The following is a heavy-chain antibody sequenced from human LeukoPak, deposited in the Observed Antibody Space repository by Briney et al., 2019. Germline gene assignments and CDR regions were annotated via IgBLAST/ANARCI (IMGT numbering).Heavy chain of an antibody. Sequence: PGGSLRLSCAASGFTFSNYGMHWVRQAPGKGLEWVAVIWYDGSNKYYADSVKGRFTISRDQSKNTLYLQMNSLRAEDTAVYYCASPGPVTTDPRDFQHWGQGTLVTVSS. J-gene: IGHJ1*01. D-gene: IGHD4-17*01. V-gene: IGHV3-33*01. CDR2: IWYDGSNK. CDR3: ASPGPVTTDPRDFQH. CDR1: GFTFSNYG.